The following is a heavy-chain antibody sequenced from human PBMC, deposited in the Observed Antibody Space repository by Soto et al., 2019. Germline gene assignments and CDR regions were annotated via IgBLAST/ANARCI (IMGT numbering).Heavy chain of an antibody. CDR1: GFTLSSDA. Sequence: PGGSLRLSCAASGFTLSSDAMSWVRQAPGKGLEWVANIKQDGSEKYYVDSVKGRFTISRDNAKNSLYLQMNSLRAEDTAVYYCARGGKVVLRYFDLDYWGQGTLVTVSS. J-gene: IGHJ4*02. D-gene: IGHD3-9*01. CDR2: IKQDGSEK. CDR3: ARGGKVVLRYFDLDY. V-gene: IGHV3-7*01.